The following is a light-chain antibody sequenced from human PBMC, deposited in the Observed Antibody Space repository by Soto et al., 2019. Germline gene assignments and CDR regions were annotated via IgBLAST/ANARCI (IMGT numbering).Light chain of an antibody. V-gene: IGKV3-11*01. J-gene: IGKJ1*01. CDR2: DAS. Sequence: EIVLTHSPSTLALSAVERATLACRASQSVSSYLGWYQQKPGQAPRLLIYDASNRATGIPARFSGSGSETDFTLTISSLEPEDFAVYYCQQRSKWPWTFGQGTKVDIK. CDR3: QQRSKWPWT. CDR1: QSVSSY.